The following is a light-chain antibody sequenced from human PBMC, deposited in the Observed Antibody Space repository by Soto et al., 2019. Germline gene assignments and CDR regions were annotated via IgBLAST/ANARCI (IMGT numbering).Light chain of an antibody. V-gene: IGKV3-20*01. Sequence: TQSPVILSVSPGERATVSCRASQSLNSNLAWYQQKPGQAPRLLIIGASERVTTIPARFSGSGSGTDFTLTISRLEPEDFAVYYCQQYGSSRTFGQGTKVEIK. CDR3: QQYGSSRT. CDR1: QSLNSN. CDR2: GAS. J-gene: IGKJ1*01.